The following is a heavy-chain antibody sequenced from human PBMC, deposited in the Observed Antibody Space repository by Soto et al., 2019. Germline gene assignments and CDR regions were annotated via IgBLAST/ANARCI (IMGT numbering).Heavy chain of an antibody. V-gene: IGHV4-4*02. J-gene: IGHJ4*02. D-gene: IGHD3-9*01. CDR1: GGSISSSNW. Sequence: SETLSLTCAVSGGSISSSNWWSWVRQPPGKGLEWIGEIYHSGSTNYNPSLKSRVTISVDKSKNQFSLKLSSVTAADTAVYYCARSAHYDILTGLDYWGQGTLVTVSS. CDR2: IYHSGST. CDR3: ARSAHYDILTGLDY.